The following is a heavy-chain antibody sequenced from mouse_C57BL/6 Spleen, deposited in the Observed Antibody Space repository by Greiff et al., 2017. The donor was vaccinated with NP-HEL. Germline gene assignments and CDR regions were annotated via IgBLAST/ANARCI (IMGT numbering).Heavy chain of an antibody. Sequence: VQRVESGAELARPGASVKLSCKASGYTFTSYGISWVKQRTGQGLEWIGEIYPRSGNTYYNEKFKGKATLTADKSSSTAYMELRSLTSEDSAVYFCARTDGSSPMDYWGQGTSVTVSS. D-gene: IGHD1-1*01. CDR1: GYTFTSYG. V-gene: IGHV1-81*01. CDR2: IYPRSGNT. J-gene: IGHJ4*01. CDR3: ARTDGSSPMDY.